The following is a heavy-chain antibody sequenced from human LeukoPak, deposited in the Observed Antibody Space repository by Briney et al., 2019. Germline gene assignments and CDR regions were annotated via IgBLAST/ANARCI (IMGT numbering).Heavy chain of an antibody. V-gene: IGHV3-23*01. CDR3: AKGRPFLRNYFDY. CDR2: SSESGDTT. D-gene: IGHD2/OR15-2a*01. J-gene: IGHJ4*02. CDR1: GFTFSNYA. Sequence: GGSLRLSCAASGFTFSNYAMSWVRQAPGKGLEWVSGSSESGDTTYHADSVKGWFTIPRDNSKKTLYLQMNSLRVDDTAVYYCAKGRPFLRNYFDYWGQGALVTVSS.